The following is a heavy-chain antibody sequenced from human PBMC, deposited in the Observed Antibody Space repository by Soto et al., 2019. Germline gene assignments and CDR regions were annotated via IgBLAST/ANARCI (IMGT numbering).Heavy chain of an antibody. CDR3: AKGTYITVGGIDY. CDR2: IGGSGGRT. Sequence: LGGSLRLSCAASGFTFSSYTMNWVRQAPGKGLEWVSGIGGSGGRTYYADSVKGRFTISRDNSKNTLYLQMNSLRSEDTAVYYCAKGTYITVGGIDYWGQGALVTVSS. V-gene: IGHV3-23*01. D-gene: IGHD6-19*01. CDR1: GFTFSSYT. J-gene: IGHJ4*02.